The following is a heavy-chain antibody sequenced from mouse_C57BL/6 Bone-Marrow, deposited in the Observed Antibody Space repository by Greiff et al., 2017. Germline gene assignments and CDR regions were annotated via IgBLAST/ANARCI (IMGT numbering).Heavy chain of an antibody. CDR1: GFNIKDYY. V-gene: IGHV14-2*01. CDR2: IDPEDGEP. Sequence: VQLQQSGAELVKPGASVKLSCTASGFNIKDYYMHWVKQRTEQGLEWIGRIDPEDGEPKYAPKFQGMATITADTSSTTIYLQLSILTSEYTDVYYCASYDDYSYFDYWGQGTTLTVSS. J-gene: IGHJ2*01. D-gene: IGHD2-3*01. CDR3: ASYDDYSYFDY.